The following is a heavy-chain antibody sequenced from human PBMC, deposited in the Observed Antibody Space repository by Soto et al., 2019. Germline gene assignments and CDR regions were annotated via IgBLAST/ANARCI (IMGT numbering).Heavy chain of an antibody. CDR2: ISCCGGST. Sequence: EVHLLESGGGVVQPGGSLRLSCEASGFNFKKFAMGWVRQAPGEGLEWVSGISCCGGSTSYADSVKGRFTLARDDSKNTLSLHLNSLRFEDTARYFCAKADGEQWRIPHLDNWGQGTLVTVS. CDR3: AKADGEQWRIPHLDN. D-gene: IGHD6-19*01. CDR1: GFNFKKFA. J-gene: IGHJ4*02. V-gene: IGHV3-23*01.